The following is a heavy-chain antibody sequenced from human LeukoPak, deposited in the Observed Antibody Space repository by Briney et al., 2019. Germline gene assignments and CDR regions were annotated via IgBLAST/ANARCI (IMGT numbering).Heavy chain of an antibody. D-gene: IGHD3-10*01. CDR2: IYHSGST. J-gene: IGHJ4*02. V-gene: IGHV4-38-2*02. CDR1: GYSISSGYY. CDR3: ARGFYGLGSYYRGLLDY. Sequence: PSETLSLTCTVSGYSISSGYYWGWIRQPPGKGLEWIGSIYHSGSTYYNPSLKSRVTISVDTSKNQFSLKLSSVTAADTAVYYCARGFYGLGSYYRGLLDYWGQGTLVTVSS.